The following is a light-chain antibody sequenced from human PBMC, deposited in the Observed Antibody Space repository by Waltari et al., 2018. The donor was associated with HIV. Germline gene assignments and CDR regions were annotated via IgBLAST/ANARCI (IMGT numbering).Light chain of an antibody. Sequence: EIPMTQSPATLSVSPGESATLSYRASQSVNSNLTWYQQKPGQTPRLLIYGTSTRATDIPARFSGSGSGIEFTLTISSLQSEDFAVYYCHHYNNWRETFGQGTKVEIK. CDR3: HHYNNWRET. J-gene: IGKJ1*01. CDR2: GTS. CDR1: QSVNSN. V-gene: IGKV3-15*01.